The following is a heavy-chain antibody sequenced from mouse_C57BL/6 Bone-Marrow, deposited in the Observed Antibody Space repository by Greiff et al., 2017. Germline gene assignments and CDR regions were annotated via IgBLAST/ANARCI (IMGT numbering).Heavy chain of an antibody. CDR1: GYSFTSYY. CDR3: ARDGSSYWYFDV. J-gene: IGHJ1*03. CDR2: IYTGSGNT. V-gene: IGHV1-66*01. Sequence: QVQLQQSGPELVKPGASVKISCKASGYSFTSYYIHWVKQRPGQGLEWIGWIYTGSGNTKYNEKFKGKATLTADTSSSTAYMQLSSLTSEDSAVYYCARDGSSYWYFDVWGTGTTVTVSS. D-gene: IGHD1-1*01.